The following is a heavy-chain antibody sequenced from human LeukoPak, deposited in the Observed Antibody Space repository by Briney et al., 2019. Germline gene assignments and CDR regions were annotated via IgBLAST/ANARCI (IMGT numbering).Heavy chain of an antibody. CDR2: IYSAGTT. D-gene: IGHD4-23*01. V-gene: IGHV3-53*01. CDR1: GFTVSRNY. CDR3: ARGDDYGGAWYYFDC. Sequence: PGGSLRLSCAASGFTVSRNYYMNWVPQAPGKGLEWVSVIYSAGTTYYADSVKGRFTISRDNSKNTVYLQMNSLRAEDTAVYYCARGDDYGGAWYYFDCWGQGTLVTVSS. J-gene: IGHJ4*02.